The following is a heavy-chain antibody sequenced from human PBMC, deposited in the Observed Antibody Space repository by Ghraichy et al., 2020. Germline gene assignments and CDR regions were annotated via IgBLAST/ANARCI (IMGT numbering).Heavy chain of an antibody. V-gene: IGHV3-23*01. CDR2: VSGGGADT. Sequence: GESLNISCAASGFTFSSYSMSWVRQAPGKGLEWVSTVSGGGADTYYADSVKGRFTIYRDNSKDTLYLQMNSLRAEDTAVYYCAKDDEGLHCSGGSCCVVFGCWGQGTLVTVSS. CDR3: AKDDEGLHCSGGSCCVVFGC. CDR1: GFTFSSYS. D-gene: IGHD2-15*01. J-gene: IGHJ4*02.